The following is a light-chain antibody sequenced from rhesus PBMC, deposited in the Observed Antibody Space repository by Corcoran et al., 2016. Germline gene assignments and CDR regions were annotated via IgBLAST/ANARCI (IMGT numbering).Light chain of an antibody. J-gene: IGKJ2*01. CDR2: YAK. CDR3: QQFYGLPYS. CDR1: QDISSY. Sequence: DIQMTQSPSSLSASVGDRVTIPCRASQDISSYLNWYQQRPGKAPKLLITYAKHLETGVPSRFSGSGSGTEFTLTISSLQPEDFATYYCQQFYGLPYSFGQGTKVEIK. V-gene: IGKV1-32*01.